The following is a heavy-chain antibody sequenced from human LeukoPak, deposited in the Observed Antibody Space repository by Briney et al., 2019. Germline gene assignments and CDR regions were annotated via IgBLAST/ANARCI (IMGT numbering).Heavy chain of an antibody. CDR1: GFTFSSYA. V-gene: IGHV3-30*04. J-gene: IGHJ4*02. D-gene: IGHD3-10*01. CDR2: ISYDGSNK. CDR3: ARGGVLLWFGSPDY. Sequence: PGGSLRLSCAASGFTFSSYAMHWVRQAPGKGLEWVAVISYDGSNKYYADSVKGRFTISGDNSKNTLYLQMNSLRAEDTAVYYCARGGVLLWFGSPDYWGQGTLVTVSS.